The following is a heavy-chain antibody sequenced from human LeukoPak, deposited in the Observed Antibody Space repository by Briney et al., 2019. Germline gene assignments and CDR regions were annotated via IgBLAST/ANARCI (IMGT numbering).Heavy chain of an antibody. D-gene: IGHD3-22*01. CDR2: IIPIFGTA. CDR3: AREFAYDSSGYYYYY. J-gene: IGHJ4*02. V-gene: IGHV1-69*13. CDR1: GGTFSSYA. Sequence: ASVKVSCKASGGTFSSYAISWVRQAPGQGLEWMGGIIPIFGTANYAQKFQGRVTITADESTSTAYMELSSLRSEDTAVYYCAREFAYDSSGYYYYYWGQGTLVTVSS.